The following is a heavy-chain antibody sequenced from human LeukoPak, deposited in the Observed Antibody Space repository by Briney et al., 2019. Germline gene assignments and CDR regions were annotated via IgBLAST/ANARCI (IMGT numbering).Heavy chain of an antibody. CDR2: IGSNGGST. Sequence: GGSLRLSCAASGFTFSSYAMHWVRQAPGKGLEYVSAIGSNGGSTYYANSVKGRFTISRDNSKNTLYLQMGSLRAEDMAVYYCARGWVELRYFDWHYYYYYYMDVWGKGTTVTVSS. J-gene: IGHJ6*03. CDR3: ARGWVELRYFDWHYYYYYYMDV. D-gene: IGHD3-9*01. CDR1: GFTFSSYA. V-gene: IGHV3-64*01.